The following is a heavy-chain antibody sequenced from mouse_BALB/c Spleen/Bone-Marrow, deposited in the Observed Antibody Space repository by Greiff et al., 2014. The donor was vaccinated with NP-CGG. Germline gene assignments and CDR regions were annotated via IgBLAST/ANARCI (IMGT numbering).Heavy chain of an antibody. CDR3: AKHRLTYYAMDY. Sequence: QVQLQQSGPGLVAPSQSLSITCTVSGFSLTDYGVSWIRLPPGKGLEWLGVIWGGGSTYYNSALKSRLSISKDNSKSQVFLKMNSLQSDDTAMYYCAKHRLTYYAMDYWGQGTSVTVSS. V-gene: IGHV2-6-5*01. J-gene: IGHJ4*01. CDR2: IWGGGST. CDR1: GFSLTDYG. D-gene: IGHD1-3*01.